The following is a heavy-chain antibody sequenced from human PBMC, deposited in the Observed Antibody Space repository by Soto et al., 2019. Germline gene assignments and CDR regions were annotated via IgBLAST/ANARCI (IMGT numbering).Heavy chain of an antibody. J-gene: IGHJ5*02. CDR3: ARESGDWPLNWFDP. D-gene: IGHD2-21*02. Sequence: GSLRLSCAASGFNFSNHWMHWVRQRPAEGLVWVSRITSDGKSKAYAESVKGRFAISRDNAKNTLYLQMNGLTAEDTAVCYCARESGDWPLNWFDPWGQGTLVTVSS. CDR1: GFNFSNHW. CDR2: ITSDGKSK. V-gene: IGHV3-74*01.